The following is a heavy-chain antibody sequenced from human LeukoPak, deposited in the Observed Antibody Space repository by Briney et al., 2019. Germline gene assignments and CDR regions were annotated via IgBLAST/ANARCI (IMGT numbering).Heavy chain of an antibody. D-gene: IGHD1-26*01. Sequence: ASVKVSRKVSGYTLTELSMHWVRQAPGKGLEWMGGFDPEDGETIYAQKFQGRVTMTEGTSTDTAYMELSSLRSEDTAVYYCATAAVGAPINTWGQGTLVTVSS. J-gene: IGHJ5*02. CDR3: ATAAVGAPINT. V-gene: IGHV1-24*01. CDR2: FDPEDGET. CDR1: GYTLTELS.